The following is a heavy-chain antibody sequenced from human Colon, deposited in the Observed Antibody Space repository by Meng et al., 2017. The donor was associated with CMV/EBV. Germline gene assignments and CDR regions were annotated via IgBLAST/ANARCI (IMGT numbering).Heavy chain of an antibody. CDR3: ARAGRRNFPHIFDS. CDR1: GFTVSTSY. J-gene: IGHJ4*02. CDR2: IYDDDST. Sequence: EGERVEVGGGLVQAGGSLRLSCAASGFTVSTSYMSWVRQAPGKGLEWVSIIYDDDSTYYADSVYDRFTISRDISKNTVYLQVNSLRAEDTAVYYCARAGRRNFPHIFDSWGQGTLVTVSS. V-gene: IGHV3-66*01. D-gene: IGHD3-10*01.